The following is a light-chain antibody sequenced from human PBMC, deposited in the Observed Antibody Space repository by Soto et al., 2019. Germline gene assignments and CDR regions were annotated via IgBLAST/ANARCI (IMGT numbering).Light chain of an antibody. CDR2: SAS. J-gene: IGKJ5*01. CDR3: QQSYGTPRT. Sequence: VQMTQSPSSLSESLEQRCTSTCRASQSVTTYLAWYQHKPGQAPKLMIYSASSLPNGVPDRFSGSGSGTDFTLTVSSLQPEDFAAYYCQQSYGTPRTFGQGTRLEIK. V-gene: IGKV1-39*01. CDR1: QSVTTY.